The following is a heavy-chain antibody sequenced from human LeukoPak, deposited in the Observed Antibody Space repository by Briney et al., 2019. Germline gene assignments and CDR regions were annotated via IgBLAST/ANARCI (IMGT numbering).Heavy chain of an antibody. J-gene: IGHJ4*02. D-gene: IGHD3-9*01. CDR3: ARYLDDILTGYDY. Sequence: SETLYLTCAVYGGSFSGYYWSWIRQPPGKGLEWIGEINHSGSTNYNPSLKSRVTISVDTSKNQFSLKLSSVTAADTAVYYCARYLDDILTGYDYWGQGTLVTVSS. CDR2: INHSGST. CDR1: GGSFSGYY. V-gene: IGHV4-34*01.